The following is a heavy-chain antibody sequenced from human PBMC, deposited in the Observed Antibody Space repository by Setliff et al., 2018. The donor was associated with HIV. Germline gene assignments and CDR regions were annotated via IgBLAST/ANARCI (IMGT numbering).Heavy chain of an antibody. V-gene: IGHV4-34*01. Sequence: KSSEALSLTCAIYGGSFSNYYWTWIRQPPGKGLEWIGETSHSGSTNYNPSLKSRVTISVDTSKNQFSLKLSSVTAADTAVYYCARGGYSSSWYTYYGMDVWGQGTTVTVSS. CDR2: TSHSGST. CDR3: ARGGYSSSWYTYYGMDV. D-gene: IGHD6-13*01. CDR1: GGSFSNYY. J-gene: IGHJ6*02.